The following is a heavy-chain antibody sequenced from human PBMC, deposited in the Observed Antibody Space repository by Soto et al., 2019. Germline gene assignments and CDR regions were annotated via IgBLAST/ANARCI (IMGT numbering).Heavy chain of an antibody. Sequence: GASVKVSCKASGGPFSSYAISWVRQAPGQGLEWMGGIIPIFGTANYAQKFQGRVTITADKSTSTAYMELSSLRSEDTAVYYCAREGMLGYCSGGSCFNWFDPWGQGTLVTVSS. CDR3: AREGMLGYCSGGSCFNWFDP. CDR2: IIPIFGTA. CDR1: GGPFSSYA. D-gene: IGHD2-15*01. J-gene: IGHJ5*02. V-gene: IGHV1-69*06.